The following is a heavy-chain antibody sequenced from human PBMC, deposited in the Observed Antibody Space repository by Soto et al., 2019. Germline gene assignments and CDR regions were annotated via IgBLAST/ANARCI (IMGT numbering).Heavy chain of an antibody. D-gene: IGHD3-22*01. V-gene: IGHV1-18*04. Sequence: QVQLLQSEAEVKKPGASVKVSCKASGYTFTNYGIIWLRQAPGQGLEWMGWINPYNGNTYYAQRVQVRVTLTTDTSTSTAYMELRSLRSDVTAVYYCARVPTDSSGYYKYYFDYWGQGTLVTVSS. CDR3: ARVPTDSSGYYKYYFDY. J-gene: IGHJ4*02. CDR2: INPYNGNT. CDR1: GYTFTNYG.